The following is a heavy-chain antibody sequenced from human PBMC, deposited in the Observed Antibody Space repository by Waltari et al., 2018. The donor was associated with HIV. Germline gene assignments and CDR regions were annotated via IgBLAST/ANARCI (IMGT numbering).Heavy chain of an antibody. CDR1: GGSISSYY. CDR3: ARGQTGYSYDKGYYYYGMDV. J-gene: IGHJ6*02. V-gene: IGHV4-59*01. CDR2: IYYSGST. Sequence: QVQLQESGPGLVKPSETLSLTCTVSGGSISSYYWSWIRQPPGKGLEWIGYIYYSGSTNYNPSLKSRVTISVDTSKNQFSLKLSSVTAADTAVYYCARGQTGYSYDKGYYYYGMDVWGQGTTVTVSS. D-gene: IGHD5-18*01.